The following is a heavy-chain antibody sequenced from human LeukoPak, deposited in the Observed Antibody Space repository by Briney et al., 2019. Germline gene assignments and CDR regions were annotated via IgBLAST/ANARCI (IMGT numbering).Heavy chain of an antibody. D-gene: IGHD6-19*01. CDR1: GFTFYEYA. Sequence: GGSLRLSCAASGFTFYEYAMHWVRHAPGKGVEWVSGISWNSGNIGYADSVRGPFTISRDNAKISLYLQMNSLRPEDMALYYCAKDYSSDWYSGYFDYWGQGSLVTVSS. V-gene: IGHV3-9*03. J-gene: IGHJ4*02. CDR3: AKDYSSDWYSGYFDY. CDR2: ISWNSGNI.